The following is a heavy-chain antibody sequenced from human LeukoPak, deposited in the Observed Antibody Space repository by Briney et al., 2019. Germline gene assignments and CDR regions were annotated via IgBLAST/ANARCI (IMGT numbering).Heavy chain of an antibody. J-gene: IGHJ5*02. V-gene: IGHV1-18*01. D-gene: IGHD3-9*01. CDR1: GYTFTSYG. CDR2: ISAYNGNT. CDR3: ARDSQHYDILTGYYRPNWFDP. Sequence: ASVKVSCKASGYTFTSYGISWVRQVPGQGLEWMGWISAYNGNTSYAQKLQGRVTMTTDTSTSTAYMELRSLRSDDTAVYYCARDSQHYDILTGYYRPNWFDPWGQGTLVTVSS.